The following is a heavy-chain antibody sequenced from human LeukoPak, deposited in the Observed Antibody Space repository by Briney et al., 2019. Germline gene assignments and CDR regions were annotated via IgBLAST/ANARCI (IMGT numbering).Heavy chain of an antibody. J-gene: IGHJ5*02. Sequence: SETLSLTCTVSGGSISSSSYYWGWIRQPPGKGLEWIGSIYYSGSTYYNPSLKSRVTISVDTSKNQFSLKLSSVTAADTAVYYCARALSPTVTTGWFDPWGQGTLVTVSS. CDR1: GGSISSSSYY. V-gene: IGHV4-39*07. D-gene: IGHD4-17*01. CDR2: IYYSGST. CDR3: ARALSPTVTTGWFDP.